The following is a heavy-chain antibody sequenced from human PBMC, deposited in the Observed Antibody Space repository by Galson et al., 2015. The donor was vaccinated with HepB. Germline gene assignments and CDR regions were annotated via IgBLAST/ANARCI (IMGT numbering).Heavy chain of an antibody. CDR2: INPSGGST. J-gene: IGHJ6*02. D-gene: IGHD4-17*01. CDR1: GYTFTNYY. CDR3: ARDGSYGDYPTPASYYYYGMDV. V-gene: IGHV1-46*01. Sequence: SVKVSCKASGYTFTNYYMHWVRQAPGQGLEWMGIINPSGGSTSYAQMFQGRVTMTRDTSTSTIYMELSSLRSEDTAVYYCARDGSYGDYPTPASYYYYGMDVWGQGTTVTVSS.